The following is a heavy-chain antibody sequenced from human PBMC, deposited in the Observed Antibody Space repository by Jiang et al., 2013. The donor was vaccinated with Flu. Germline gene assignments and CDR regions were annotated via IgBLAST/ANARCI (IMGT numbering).Heavy chain of an antibody. J-gene: IGHJ5*02. CDR1: GFTFSSYW. D-gene: IGHD2-15*01. CDR2: INSDGSTS. Sequence: VQLVESGGGLVQPGGSLRLSCAASGFTFSSYWMHWVRQAPGKGLVWVSRINSDGSTSIYADSVQGRFTISRDNAKNTLYLQMNSLRVEDTAVYYCARDWWQLGSSWFDPWGQGTLVTVSS. CDR3: ARDWWQLGSSWFDP. V-gene: IGHV3-74*01.